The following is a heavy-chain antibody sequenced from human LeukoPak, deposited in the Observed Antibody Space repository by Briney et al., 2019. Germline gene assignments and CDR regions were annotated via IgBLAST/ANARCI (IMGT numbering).Heavy chain of an antibody. CDR3: ARDSSSCCSFDY. D-gene: IGHD2-2*01. CDR2: ISSSSSYI. Sequence: GGSLRLSCAASGFTFSSYSMNWVRQAPGKGLEWVSSISSSSSYIYYADSVKGRFTISRDNAKNSLYLQMNILRAEDTAVYYCARDSSSCCSFDYWGQGTLVTVSS. V-gene: IGHV3-21*01. J-gene: IGHJ4*02. CDR1: GFTFSSYS.